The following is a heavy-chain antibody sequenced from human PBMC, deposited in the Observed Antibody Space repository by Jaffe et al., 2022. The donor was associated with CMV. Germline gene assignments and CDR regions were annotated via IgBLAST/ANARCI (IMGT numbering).Heavy chain of an antibody. Sequence: EVQLVESGGGLAQPGGSLRLSCAASGFTFSTYSMTWVRQAPGKGLEWVSYISSQSRTIYYADSVKGRFIISRDNAKSSLFLQMNSLRDEDTAVYYCARDGAQDLDNWGQGTLVTVSS. CDR3: ARDGAQDLDN. CDR1: GFTFSTYS. D-gene: IGHD3-16*01. CDR2: ISSQSRTI. J-gene: IGHJ4*02. V-gene: IGHV3-48*02.